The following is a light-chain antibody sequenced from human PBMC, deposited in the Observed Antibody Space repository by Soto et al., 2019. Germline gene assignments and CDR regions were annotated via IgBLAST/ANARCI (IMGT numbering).Light chain of an antibody. CDR3: SSYTCSSTHLV. V-gene: IGLV2-14*02. Sequence: QSALTQPASVSGSPGQSITISCTGTSSDVGGYNLVSWYQQHPGKAPKLMIYDVSNRPSGVSNRFSGSKSGNTASLTISGLQAEDEAEYYCSSYTCSSTHLVSGGGTKVTVL. CDR1: SSDVGGYNL. CDR2: DVS. J-gene: IGLJ2*01.